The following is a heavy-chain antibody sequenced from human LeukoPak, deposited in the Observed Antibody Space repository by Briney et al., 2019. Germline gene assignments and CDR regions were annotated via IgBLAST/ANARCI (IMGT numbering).Heavy chain of an antibody. CDR2: IRYDGSNK. CDR1: RFTFSSYG. J-gene: IGHJ6*03. CDR3: AKPQDLFDNYYYYMDV. V-gene: IGHV3-30*02. Sequence: PGGSLRLSCAASRFTFSSYGMHWVRQAPGKGLEWVAFIRYDGSNKYYADSMKGRFTISRDNSKNTLYLQMNSLRTEDTAVYYCAKPQDLFDNYYYYMDVWGKGTTVTVSS. D-gene: IGHD3-9*01.